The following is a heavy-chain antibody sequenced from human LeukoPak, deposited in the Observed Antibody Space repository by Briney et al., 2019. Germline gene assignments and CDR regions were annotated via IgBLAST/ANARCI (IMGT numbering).Heavy chain of an antibody. CDR2: IYTSGST. D-gene: IGHD3-10*01. Sequence: SETLSLTCTVSGGSISSGSYYWSWIRQPAGKGLEWIGRIYTSGSTNYNPSLKSRVTISVDTSKNQFSLKLSSVTAADTAVYYCARALLWFGVDYWGQGTLVTVSS. CDR1: GGSISSGSYY. J-gene: IGHJ4*02. V-gene: IGHV4-61*02. CDR3: ARALLWFGVDY.